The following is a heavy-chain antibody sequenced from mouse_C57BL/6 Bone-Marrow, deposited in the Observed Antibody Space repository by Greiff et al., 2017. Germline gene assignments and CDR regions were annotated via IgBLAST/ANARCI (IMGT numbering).Heavy chain of an antibody. J-gene: IGHJ2*01. V-gene: IGHV1-19*01. CDR2: INPYNGGT. Sequence: EVQLVESGPVLVKPGASVKMSCKASGYTFTDYYMNWVKQSHGKSLEWIGVINPYNGGTSYNQKFKGKATLTVDKSSSTAYMELNSLTSEDSAVYYCARYYYGSSNLDYWGQGTTLTVSS. D-gene: IGHD1-1*01. CDR1: GYTFTDYY. CDR3: ARYYYGSSNLDY.